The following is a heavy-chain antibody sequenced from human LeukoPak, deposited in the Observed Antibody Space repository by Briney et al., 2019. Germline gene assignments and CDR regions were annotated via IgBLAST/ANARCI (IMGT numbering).Heavy chain of an antibody. D-gene: IGHD3-10*02. CDR1: GFTFDDYA. Sequence: GGSLGLSCAASGFTFDDYAMHWVRQAPGKGLEWVSGISWNSGSIGYADSVKGRFTISRDNAKNSLYLQMNSLRAENTAVYYCAELGITMIGGVWGKGTTVTISS. CDR2: ISWNSGSI. CDR3: AELGITMIGGV. V-gene: IGHV3-9*01. J-gene: IGHJ6*04.